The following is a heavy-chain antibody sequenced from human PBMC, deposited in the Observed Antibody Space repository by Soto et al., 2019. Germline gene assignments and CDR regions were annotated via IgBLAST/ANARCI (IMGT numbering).Heavy chain of an antibody. CDR3: ARLSPRISAASHGRSNWVDP. D-gene: IGHD2-15*01. Sequence: SETLSLTCTLSGDSITWTSCYWGWIRQPPGKGLEWVGDVYYSGSTYYNPSLKSRLTMSIDTSKGQFSLKMSSVTAADTGVYYCARLSPRISAASHGRSNWVDPWGPGTLVTVSS. J-gene: IGHJ5*02. V-gene: IGHV4-39*01. CDR2: VYYSGST. CDR1: GDSITWTSCY.